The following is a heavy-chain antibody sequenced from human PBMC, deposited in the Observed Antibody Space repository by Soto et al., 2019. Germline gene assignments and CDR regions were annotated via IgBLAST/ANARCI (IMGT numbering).Heavy chain of an antibody. CDR2: IVVGSGNT. Sequence: ASVKVSCKASGFTFTSSAVQWVRQARGQRLEWIGWIVVGSGNTNYAQKFQERVTITRDMSTSTAYMELSSLRSEDTAVYYCAAWPMTTVTTYDYWGQGTLVTVSS. CDR1: GFTFTSSA. D-gene: IGHD4-17*01. CDR3: AAWPMTTVTTYDY. V-gene: IGHV1-58*01. J-gene: IGHJ4*02.